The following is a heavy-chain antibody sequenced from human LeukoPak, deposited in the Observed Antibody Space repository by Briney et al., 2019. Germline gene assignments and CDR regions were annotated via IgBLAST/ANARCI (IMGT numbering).Heavy chain of an antibody. CDR2: ISGSGGST. CDR3: AKRSGYSSGWYDY. D-gene: IGHD6-19*01. Sequence: PGGSLRLSCAASGFTFNSYALSWVRQAPGKGLEWVSAISGSGGSTYYADSVKGRFTISRDNSKNTLYLQMNSRRVEDTAVYYCAKRSGYSSGWYDYWGQGTLVTVSS. CDR1: GFTFNSYA. J-gene: IGHJ4*02. V-gene: IGHV3-23*01.